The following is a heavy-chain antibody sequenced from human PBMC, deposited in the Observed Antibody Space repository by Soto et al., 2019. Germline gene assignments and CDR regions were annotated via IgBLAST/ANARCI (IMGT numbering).Heavy chain of an antibody. J-gene: IGHJ4*02. CDR3: ARGDYYFDY. Sequence: EVQLLESGGGLVQPGGSLRLSCAASGFTFSSYAMSWVRQAPGKGLEWVSVISGSEGSTYYADSVKGRFIISRDNSKNTLYLQMKSLRAEDTAVYYCARGDYYFDYWGQGTLVTVSS. CDR2: ISGSEGST. V-gene: IGHV3-23*01. CDR1: GFTFSSYA.